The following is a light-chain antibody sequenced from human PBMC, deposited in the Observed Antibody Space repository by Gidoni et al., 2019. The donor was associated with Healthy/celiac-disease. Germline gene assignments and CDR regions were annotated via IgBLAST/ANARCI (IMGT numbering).Light chain of an antibody. J-gene: IGKJ1*01. CDR1: QSVSSN. CDR2: GAS. V-gene: IGKV3-15*01. Sequence: ELVMTHSPATLSVSPGERATLSCSASQSVSSNLAWYQQKPGQAPRLLIYGASTRATGIPARFSGSGSGTEFTLTISSLQSEDFAVYYCQQYNNWLSFGQGTKVEIK. CDR3: QQYNNWLS.